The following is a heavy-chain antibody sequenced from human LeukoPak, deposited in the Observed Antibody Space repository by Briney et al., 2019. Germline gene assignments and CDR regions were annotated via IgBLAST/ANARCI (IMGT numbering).Heavy chain of an antibody. CDR3: ARAFGLRYFDWLSYGMDV. J-gene: IGHJ6*01. V-gene: IGHV1-69*17. CDR2: IITIFGIA. D-gene: IGHD3-9*01. CDR1: GGTFSSYA. Sequence: VNVSCQASGGTFSSYAFSWVRQARGQGLAWVGGIITIFGIANYAQKFQGRVTITADKSTSTAYMELSSLRSEDTAVYYCARAFGLRYFDWLSYGMDVCGQGTTVTVSS.